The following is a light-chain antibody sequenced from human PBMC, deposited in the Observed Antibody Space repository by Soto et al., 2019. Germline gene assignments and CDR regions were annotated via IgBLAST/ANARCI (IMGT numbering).Light chain of an antibody. J-gene: IGKJ1*01. CDR2: DAS. Sequence: DIHMTQSPSTLSGSVGDRVTITCRASQTISSWLAWYQQKPGKAPKLLIYDASSLESGVPSRFSGSGSGTDFTLTISSLQPEDFATYYCQHYNSYSEAFGQGTKVDI. CDR3: QHYNSYSEA. V-gene: IGKV1-5*01. CDR1: QTISSW.